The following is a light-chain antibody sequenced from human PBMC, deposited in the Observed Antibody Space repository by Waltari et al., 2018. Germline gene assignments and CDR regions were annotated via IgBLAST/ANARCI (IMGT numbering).Light chain of an antibody. CDR2: KDT. J-gene: IGLJ2*01. Sequence: SYELTQPPSVSVSPGHTARIHCPGDALTKHYASWFQQNPGQAPVLLIGKDTERPSESSERFAGSSIWTPITLIIRGFHAEDADDYYCQSTESSGSYRVFGGGTKLTVL. V-gene: IGLV3-25*02. CDR1: ALTKHY. CDR3: QSTESSGSYRV.